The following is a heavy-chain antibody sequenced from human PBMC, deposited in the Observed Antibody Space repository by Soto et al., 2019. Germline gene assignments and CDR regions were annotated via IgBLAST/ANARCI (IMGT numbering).Heavy chain of an antibody. D-gene: IGHD3-3*01. J-gene: IGHJ6*02. Sequence: EVQLLESGGDLVQPGGSLRLSCVASGFTFSDYVMSWVRQVPGEGLEWVSSISDGGERTDYRDSVRGRFTISRNNARFSLHLQMTSLRVNDTAIYFCARERSTDFGLDVWGQGTTVTFSS. CDR3: ARERSTDFGLDV. V-gene: IGHV3-23*01. CDR2: ISDGGERT. CDR1: GFTFSDYV.